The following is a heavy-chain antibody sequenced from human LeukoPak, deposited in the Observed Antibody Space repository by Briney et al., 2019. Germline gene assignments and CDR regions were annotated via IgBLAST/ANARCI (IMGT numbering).Heavy chain of an antibody. Sequence: ASVKVSCKVSGYTLTELSMHWVRQAPGKGLEWMGGFDPEDGETIYAQKFQGRVTMTEDTSTDTAYMELSSLRSEDTAVYYCATERLRKDTIFGVVIYTFDYWGQGTLVTVSS. J-gene: IGHJ4*02. CDR3: ATERLRKDTIFGVVIYTFDY. D-gene: IGHD3-3*01. CDR2: FDPEDGET. CDR1: GYTLTELS. V-gene: IGHV1-24*01.